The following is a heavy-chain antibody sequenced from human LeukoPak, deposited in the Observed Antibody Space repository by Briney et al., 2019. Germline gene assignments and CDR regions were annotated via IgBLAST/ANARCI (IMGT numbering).Heavy chain of an antibody. V-gene: IGHV5-51*01. CDR1: GYSFTSYW. Sequence: GESLKISCKGSGYSFTSYWTAWVRQMPGKGLEWMGSIYPGDSKIRYRPPFQGQVIISADRSISTAYLQWSSLKASDTAIYFCARMIGLGEVSPYFDYWGQGTLVTVSS. J-gene: IGHJ4*02. CDR3: ARMIGLGEVSPYFDY. D-gene: IGHD3-16*02. CDR2: IYPGDSKI.